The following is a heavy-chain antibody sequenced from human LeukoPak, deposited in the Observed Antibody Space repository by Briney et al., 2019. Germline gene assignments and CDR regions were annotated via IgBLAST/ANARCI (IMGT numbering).Heavy chain of an antibody. D-gene: IGHD1-26*01. J-gene: IGHJ6*02. Sequence: ASVKVSCKVSGYTLTELSMHWVRQAPGKGLEWMGGFDPEDGETIYAQKFQGRVTMTEDTSTDTAYMELSSLRSEDTAVYYCATVMVAYSGSYPVGMDVWGQGTTVTVSS. V-gene: IGHV1-24*01. CDR1: GYTLTELS. CDR3: ATVMVAYSGSYPVGMDV. CDR2: FDPEDGET.